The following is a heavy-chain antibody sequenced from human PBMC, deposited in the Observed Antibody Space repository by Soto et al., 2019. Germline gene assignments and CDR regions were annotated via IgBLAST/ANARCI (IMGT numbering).Heavy chain of an antibody. CDR2: IYGAAST. Sequence: EVQLVESGGGLVQPGGSLRLSCAASGFTVSSNYMNWVRQAPGKGLEWVSIIYGAASTYYADSVKGRFTISRDNSKNTLYLQMNSLRAGDTAVYYCARDGPSRSRYYFDYWGQGTLVTVSS. D-gene: IGHD6-13*01. CDR3: ARDGPSRSRYYFDY. J-gene: IGHJ4*02. V-gene: IGHV3-66*01. CDR1: GFTVSSNY.